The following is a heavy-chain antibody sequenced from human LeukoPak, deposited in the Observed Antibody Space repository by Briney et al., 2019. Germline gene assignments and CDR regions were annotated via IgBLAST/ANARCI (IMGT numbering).Heavy chain of an antibody. J-gene: IGHJ3*02. CDR2: ISAYNGNT. V-gene: IGHV1-18*01. CDR3: TRAGGVVVVHDAFDI. D-gene: IGHD3-22*01. Sequence: ASVKVSCKASGYTFTSYGISWVRQAPGQGLEWMGWISAYNGNTNYAQKFQGRVTMTTDTSTSTAYMELRSLRSDDTAVYYCTRAGGVVVVHDAFDIWGQGTMVTVSS. CDR1: GYTFTSYG.